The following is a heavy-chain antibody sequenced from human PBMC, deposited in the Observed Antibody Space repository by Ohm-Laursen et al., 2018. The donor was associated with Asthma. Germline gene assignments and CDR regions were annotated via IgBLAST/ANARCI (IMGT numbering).Heavy chain of an antibody. J-gene: IGHJ4*02. Sequence: SLRLSCTASGFTFTSYDMYWVRQAPGKGLEYVSHISSDSIHTEYADSLKGRSTISRDNAKNSLYLQMNSLRADDTAVYYCARPTREPRHWGQGTPVTVSS. CDR1: GFTFTSYD. V-gene: IGHV3-11*06. CDR2: ISSDSIHT. CDR3: ARPTREPRH. D-gene: IGHD1-26*01.